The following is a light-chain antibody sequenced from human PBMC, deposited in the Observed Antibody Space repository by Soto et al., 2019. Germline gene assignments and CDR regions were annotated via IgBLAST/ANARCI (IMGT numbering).Light chain of an antibody. CDR3: QQYNNWPPLYT. J-gene: IGKJ2*01. CDR2: GAS. Sequence: EIVMTQSPATLSVSPGERATLSCRVSQSVSSNLAWYQQKPGQAPRLLIYGASTRATGIPARFSGSGSGTEFTLTISSLQSEDFAVYCCQQYNNWPPLYTFGQGTKLEIK. CDR1: QSVSSN. V-gene: IGKV3-15*01.